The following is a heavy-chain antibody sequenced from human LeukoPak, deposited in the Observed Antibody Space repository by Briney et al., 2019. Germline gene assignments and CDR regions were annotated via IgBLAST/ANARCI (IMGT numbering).Heavy chain of an antibody. V-gene: IGHV1-2*02. CDR2: INPNSGGT. D-gene: IGHD5-24*01. CDR3: ARSVEMATITDY. J-gene: IGHJ4*02. Sequence: ASVKVSCKASGYTFTGYYMQWGRQAPGQGLEWMGWINPNSGGTNYAQKFQGRVTMTRDTSISTAYMELSRLRSDYTAVYYCARSVEMATITDYWDQGTLVTVSS. CDR1: GYTFTGYY.